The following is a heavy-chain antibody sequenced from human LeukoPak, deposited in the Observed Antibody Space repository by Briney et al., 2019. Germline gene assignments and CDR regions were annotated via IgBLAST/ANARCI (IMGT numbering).Heavy chain of an antibody. D-gene: IGHD5-24*01. CDR2: IRYDESNT. Sequence: PGGSLRLSCVASGFTFSKYGIHWVRQAPAKGLEWVAFIRYDESNTYYADSVKGRFTVSRDNSKNTLYLQMHSLRVEDTAVYYCAKDAGYRENYYHYYYLDVWGKGTTVTASS. CDR3: AKDAGYRENYYHYYYLDV. CDR1: GFTFSKYG. J-gene: IGHJ6*03. V-gene: IGHV3-30*02.